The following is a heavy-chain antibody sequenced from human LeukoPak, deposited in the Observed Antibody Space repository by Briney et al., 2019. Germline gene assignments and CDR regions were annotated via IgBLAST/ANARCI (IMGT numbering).Heavy chain of an antibody. V-gene: IGHV3-23*01. Sequence: GGSLRLSCAASGFTFSYYAMSWVRQPPGKGLEWVSAISGSGGSTYYADSVKGRFTISRDNSKNTLYLQMNSLRAEDTAVYYCAKDGALGYCSGGSCYSPAYNWFDPWGQGTLVTVSS. CDR1: GFTFSYYA. CDR2: ISGSGGST. J-gene: IGHJ5*02. D-gene: IGHD2-15*01. CDR3: AKDGALGYCSGGSCYSPAYNWFDP.